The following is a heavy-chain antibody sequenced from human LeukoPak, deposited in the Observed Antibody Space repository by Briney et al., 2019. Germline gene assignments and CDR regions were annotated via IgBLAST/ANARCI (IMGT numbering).Heavy chain of an antibody. D-gene: IGHD2-2*01. V-gene: IGHV4-30-2*01. CDR2: IYHSGST. Sequence: SETLSLTCAVSGGSISSGGYSWSRIRQPPGKGLEWIGYIYHSGSTYYNPSLKSRVTISVDTSKNQFSLKLSSVTAADTAVYYCARRTTGTRGMDVWGKGTTVTVSS. CDR1: GGSISSGGYS. J-gene: IGHJ6*04. CDR3: ARRTTGTRGMDV.